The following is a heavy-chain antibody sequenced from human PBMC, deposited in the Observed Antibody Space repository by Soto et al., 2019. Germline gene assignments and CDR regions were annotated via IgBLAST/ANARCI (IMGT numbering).Heavy chain of an antibody. CDR2: IYYSGST. Sequence: QVQLQESGPGLVKPSQTLSLTCTVSGGSISSGGYYWSWIRQHPGKGLEWIGYIYYSGSTYYNPSLKSRVTISVDTSKNRFSLELSSVTAADTAVYYCARGAYYYGSGSYHYYYGMDVWGQGTTVTVSS. CDR3: ARGAYYYGSGSYHYYYGMDV. D-gene: IGHD3-10*01. J-gene: IGHJ6*02. V-gene: IGHV4-31*03. CDR1: GGSISSGGYY.